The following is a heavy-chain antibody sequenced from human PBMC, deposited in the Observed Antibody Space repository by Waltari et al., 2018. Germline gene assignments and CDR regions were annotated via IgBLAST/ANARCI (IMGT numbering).Heavy chain of an antibody. V-gene: IGHV3-48*03. CDR2: IGSTGSTI. J-gene: IGHJ4*02. Sequence: EVQLVESGGGLVQPGGSLRLSCVASGFTFSSYEMNWFRQAPGKGLEWVSYIGSTGSTIYYADSVKGRFTISRDNAKNSLYLQMNNLRAEDTAVYYCARTHLSSNGYYYWGQGTLVTVSS. D-gene: IGHD3-22*01. CDR1: GFTFSSYE. CDR3: ARTHLSSNGYYY.